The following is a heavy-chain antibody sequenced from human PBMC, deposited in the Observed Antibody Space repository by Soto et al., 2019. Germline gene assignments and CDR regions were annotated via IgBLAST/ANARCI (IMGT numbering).Heavy chain of an antibody. CDR1: GSSISSYY. J-gene: IGHJ5*02. D-gene: IGHD6-19*01. V-gene: IGHV4-4*07. CDR2: LYPSGST. CDR3: AREWYSSGAYLNWFDP. Sequence: SETLSFTCTDAGSSISSYYWRWIRQPAGKGLEWIGRLYPSGSTNYNPSLKSRVTMSVDTSKIRFSLKLSSVTAADTTVYYCAREWYSSGAYLNWFDPWGQGTLVTVSS.